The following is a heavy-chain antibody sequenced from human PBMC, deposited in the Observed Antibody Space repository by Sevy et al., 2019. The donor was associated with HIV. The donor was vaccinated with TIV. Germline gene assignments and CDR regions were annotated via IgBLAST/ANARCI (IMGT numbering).Heavy chain of an antibody. D-gene: IGHD3-22*01. CDR1: GYSFTSHW. Sequence: GESLKISCKGSGYSFTSHWIGWVRHMPGKGLEWMGIIYPDDSDTRYSPSFQGQVTFSADKSISTAYLQWSSLKASDTAMYYCATSRSGYFDSRCYYIYWGQGTLVTVSS. CDR3: ATSRSGYFDSRCYYIY. V-gene: IGHV5-51*01. CDR2: IYPDDSDT. J-gene: IGHJ4*02.